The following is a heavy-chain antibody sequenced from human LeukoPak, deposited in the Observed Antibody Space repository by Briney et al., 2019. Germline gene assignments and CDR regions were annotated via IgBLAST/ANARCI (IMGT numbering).Heavy chain of an antibody. J-gene: IGHJ6*02. CDR2: INPNSGGT. V-gene: IGHV1-2*02. D-gene: IGHD2-2*01. CDR1: GYTFSAYY. CDR3: ARTLDYQLLSAYYYYGMDV. Sequence: ASVKVSCKASGYTFSAYYVHWVRQAPGQGLEWMGWINPNSGGTNYPQKFQGRVTMTRDTSISTAYMELSRLRSDDTAVYYCARTLDYQLLSAYYYYGMDVWGQGTTVTVSS.